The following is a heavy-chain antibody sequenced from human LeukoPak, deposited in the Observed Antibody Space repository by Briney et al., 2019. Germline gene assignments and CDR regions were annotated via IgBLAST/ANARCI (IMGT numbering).Heavy chain of an antibody. CDR2: INPNSGGT. CDR1: GYTFTGYY. V-gene: IGHV1-2*06. CDR3: ARDRQSTFGGVIVTPYDAFDI. D-gene: IGHD3-16*02. J-gene: IGHJ3*02. Sequence: ASVKVSCKASGYTFTGYYMHWVRQAPGQGLEWMGRINPNSGGTNYAQKFQGRVTITADESTSTAYMELSSLRSEDTAVYYCARDRQSTFGGVIVTPYDAFDIWGQGTMVTVSS.